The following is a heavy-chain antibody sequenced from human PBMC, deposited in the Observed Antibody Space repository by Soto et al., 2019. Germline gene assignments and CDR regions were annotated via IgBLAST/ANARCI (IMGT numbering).Heavy chain of an antibody. CDR1: GASISRGGFS. CDR2: VYHSGTT. Sequence: SETLSLTCAVSGASISRGGFSWSWIRQPPGKALEWVGYVYHSGTTSYNPSLESRVSISVDTSKNQFSLRLYSVTAADTAVYFCARSLNWNCPFDFWGKGPLVAVSS. CDR3: ARSLNWNCPFDF. J-gene: IGHJ4*02. D-gene: IGHD1-7*01. V-gene: IGHV4-30-2*01.